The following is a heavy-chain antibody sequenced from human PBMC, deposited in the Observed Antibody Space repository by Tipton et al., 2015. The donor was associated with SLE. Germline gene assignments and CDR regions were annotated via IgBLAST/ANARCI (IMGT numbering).Heavy chain of an antibody. CDR1: GGSISSYY. V-gene: IGHV4-59*01. CDR3: ANTEYVFFNGDF. CDR2: IYYSGST. Sequence: TLSLTCTVSGGSISSYYWSWIRQPPGKGLEWIGYIYYSGSTNYNPSLKSRVTISVDTSKKQFSLNLRFVTAADTAVYYCANTEYVFFNGDFWGQGKPVTVSS. D-gene: IGHD2/OR15-2a*01. J-gene: IGHJ4*02.